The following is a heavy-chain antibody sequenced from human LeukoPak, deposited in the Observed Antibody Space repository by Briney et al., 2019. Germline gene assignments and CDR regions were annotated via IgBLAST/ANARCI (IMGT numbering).Heavy chain of an antibody. Sequence: GESLKISCKGPGYSFTNYWIGWVRQMPGKGLEWMGIIYPGDSDTTYKPSFQGQVTISADKSISTAYLQWSSLKASDTAMYYCARSRAETVPVWGSYRHHDAFDIRGQGTMVTVSS. CDR1: GYSFTNYW. CDR3: ARSRAETVPVWGSYRHHDAFDI. J-gene: IGHJ3*02. CDR2: IYPGDSDT. V-gene: IGHV5-51*01. D-gene: IGHD3-16*02.